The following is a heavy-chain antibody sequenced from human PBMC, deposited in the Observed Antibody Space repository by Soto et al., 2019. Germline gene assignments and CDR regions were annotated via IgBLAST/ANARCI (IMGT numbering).Heavy chain of an antibody. CDR2: TIPILGTA. Sequence: SVKVSCKASGGTFSSFAINWVRQAPGQGPEWMGGTIPILGTANYAQKFQGRVTIIADETTNTASLELTSLRSEDTAVYYCAKDTGYSSGWYVDYWGQGTLVTVSS. CDR1: GGTFSSFA. CDR3: AKDTGYSSGWYVDY. J-gene: IGHJ4*02. D-gene: IGHD6-19*01. V-gene: IGHV1-69*13.